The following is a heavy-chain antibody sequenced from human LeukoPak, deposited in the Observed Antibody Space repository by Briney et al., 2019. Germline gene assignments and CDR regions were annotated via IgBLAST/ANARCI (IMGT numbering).Heavy chain of an antibody. CDR3: ATSGGEMATIEGFDY. CDR1: GYTSTSYD. Sequence: GASVKVSCKASGYTSTSYDINWVRQATGQGLEWMGWMNPNSGNTGYAQKLQGRVTMTRNTSISTAYMELSSLRSEDTAVYYCATSGGEMATIEGFDYWGQGTLVTVSS. D-gene: IGHD5-24*01. V-gene: IGHV1-8*01. J-gene: IGHJ4*02. CDR2: MNPNSGNT.